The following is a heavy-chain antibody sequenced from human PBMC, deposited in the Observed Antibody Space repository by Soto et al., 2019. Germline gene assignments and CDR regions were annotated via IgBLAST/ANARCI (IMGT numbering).Heavy chain of an antibody. V-gene: IGHV5-51*01. CDR2: IYPGDSDP. CDR1: GXTFTNYW. Sequence: LKISCKVSGXTFTNYWIAWVRQMPGKGLEWMGIIYPGDSDPRYSPPFQGQVTISADKSISTAYLQWISLKASDTAMYYCALTRTNCYGSTTVNKCFDSWGQGTLVTVSS. CDR3: ALTRTNCYGSTTVNKCFDS. J-gene: IGHJ4*02. D-gene: IGHD2-2*01.